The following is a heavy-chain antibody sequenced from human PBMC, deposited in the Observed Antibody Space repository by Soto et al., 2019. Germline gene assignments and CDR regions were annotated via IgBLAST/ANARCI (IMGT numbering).Heavy chain of an antibody. CDR1: GFTFTSSA. V-gene: IGHV1-58*01. Sequence: SVKVSCKASGFTFTSSAVQWVRQARGQRLEWIGWIVVGSGNTNYAQKFQERVTITRDMSTSTAYMELSSLRSEDTAVYYCAGDPSEGSGSYDYWGQGTLVTVSS. D-gene: IGHD3-10*01. CDR2: IVVGSGNT. J-gene: IGHJ4*02. CDR3: AGDPSEGSGSYDY.